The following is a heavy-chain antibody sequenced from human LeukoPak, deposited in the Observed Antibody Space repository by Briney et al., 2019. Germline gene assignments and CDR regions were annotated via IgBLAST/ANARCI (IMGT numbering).Heavy chain of an antibody. CDR1: GFTFSDYY. CDR3: ARGESIVRGVYNY. CDR2: ISSSGSTT. D-gene: IGHD3-10*01. V-gene: IGHV3-11*01. Sequence: GSLRLSCAASGFTFSDYYMSWIRQAPGKGLEWVWYISSSGSTTYYADSVKGRFTISRDNAKTALYLQMNSLRAEDTAVYYCARGESIVRGVYNYWGQGTLVTVSS. J-gene: IGHJ4*02.